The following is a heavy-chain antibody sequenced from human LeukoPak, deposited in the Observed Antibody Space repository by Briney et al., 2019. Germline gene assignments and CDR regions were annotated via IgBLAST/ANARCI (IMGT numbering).Heavy chain of an antibody. J-gene: IGHJ4*02. CDR3: ARDFRLQLFVY. CDR1: GFTFSSYG. V-gene: IGHV3-33*01. D-gene: IGHD5-24*01. Sequence: GRSLRLSCAASGFTFSSYGFHWARQAPGKGLEWVSVIWCDGSYKYYADSVKGRFTISRDDSKNTLYLQMNSLRAEDTAVYYCARDFRLQLFVYWGEGTLLSVFS. CDR2: IWCDGSYK.